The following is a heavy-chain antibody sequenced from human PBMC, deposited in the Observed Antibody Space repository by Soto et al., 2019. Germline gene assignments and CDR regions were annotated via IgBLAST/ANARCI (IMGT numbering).Heavy chain of an antibody. D-gene: IGHD6-13*01. J-gene: IGHJ6*03. Sequence: PGGSLRLSCAASGFSFSTYGMGWVRQPPGKGLEWVSGISGSGGDTYYADSVKGRFTISRDNSKNTLHLRMNSLRAEDTAVYYCARVSGYSSSWYDYYYYYMDVWGKGTTVTVSS. V-gene: IGHV3-23*01. CDR1: GFSFSTYG. CDR3: ARVSGYSSSWYDYYYYYMDV. CDR2: ISGSGGDT.